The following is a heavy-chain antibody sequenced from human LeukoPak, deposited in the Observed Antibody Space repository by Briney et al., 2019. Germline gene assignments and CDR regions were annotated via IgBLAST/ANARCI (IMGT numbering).Heavy chain of an antibody. J-gene: IGHJ4*02. Sequence: PGGSLRLFCAASGFTFSDHYMDWVRQAPGKGLEWVGRIRNKVNSHTTEYSASVKGRFTISRDDSTNSVYLQMNSLKTEDTAVYCCVAMLRGVGYWGQGTLVTVSS. V-gene: IGHV3-72*01. CDR3: VAMLRGVGY. D-gene: IGHD3-10*01. CDR2: IRNKVNSHTT. CDR1: GFTFSDHY.